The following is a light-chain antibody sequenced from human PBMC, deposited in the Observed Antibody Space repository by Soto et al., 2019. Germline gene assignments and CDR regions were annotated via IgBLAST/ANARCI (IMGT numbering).Light chain of an antibody. V-gene: IGKV3-20*01. CDR3: QQYGSSAGT. CDR2: GAS. Sequence: EIVLTQSPGTLSLSPGERATLSCRASQSVSSSYLAWYQQKPGQAPRLLIYGASSRATGIPDRFSGSGSGTDFTLTIIRLEPEDFAVYYCQQYGSSAGTFGPGTKVD. CDR1: QSVSSSY. J-gene: IGKJ3*01.